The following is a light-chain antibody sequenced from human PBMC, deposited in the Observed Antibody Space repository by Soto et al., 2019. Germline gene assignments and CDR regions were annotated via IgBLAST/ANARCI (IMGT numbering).Light chain of an antibody. Sequence: DIVLTQSPATLSLSPGERATLSCRASQSVRSFLIWYQQKPGQAPRVLIDYASNRATGIPARFSGSGSDTDFTLTISSLEPEDSAVYYCQQRSDGPLTFGGGTKVEIK. V-gene: IGKV3-11*01. CDR1: QSVRSF. CDR2: YAS. CDR3: QQRSDGPLT. J-gene: IGKJ4*01.